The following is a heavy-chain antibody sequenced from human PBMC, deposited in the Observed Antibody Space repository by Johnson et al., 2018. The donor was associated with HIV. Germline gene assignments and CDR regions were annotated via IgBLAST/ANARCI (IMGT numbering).Heavy chain of an antibody. J-gene: IGHJ3*02. V-gene: IGHV3-48*03. CDR2: ISSSGSTI. CDR3: TTDYHVVFCAFDI. D-gene: IGHD1-14*01. Sequence: VQLVESGGGVVQPGRSLRLSCAASGFTFSSYAMHWVRQAPGKGLEWVSYISSSGSTIYYADSVKGLFTISRDNAKNSLYMQMNSLKTEDTALYYCTTDYHVVFCAFDIWGQGTMVTVSS. CDR1: GFTFSSYA.